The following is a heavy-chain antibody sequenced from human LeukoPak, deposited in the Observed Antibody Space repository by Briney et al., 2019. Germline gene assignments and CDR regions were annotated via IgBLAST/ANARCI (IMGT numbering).Heavy chain of an antibody. V-gene: IGHV1-18*01. CDR3: ARVGSDCSDGNCY. J-gene: IGHJ4*02. D-gene: IGHD2-15*01. CDR1: GYTFTTFG. Sequence: VAVKDSCKASGYTFTTFGITWVRQAPGQGLEWMGWISTYNGNTNYAQDRHSSDTMTTDTSTNTAYMELRTLTSDDTAVYYCARVGSDCSDGNCYWGQGT. CDR2: ISTYNGNT.